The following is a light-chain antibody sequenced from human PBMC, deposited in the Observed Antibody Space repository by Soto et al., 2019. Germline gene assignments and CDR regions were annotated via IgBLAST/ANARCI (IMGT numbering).Light chain of an antibody. CDR2: DAS. CDR3: QQYNSYSRT. Sequence: DIQMTQSPSTLSASVGDRVTITCRASQSISSWLAWYQQKPGKAPKLLIYDASSLESVVRSRFSGSGSGTEFTLTISSLQPDDFATYYCQQYNSYSRTFGQGTKVEIK. J-gene: IGKJ1*01. V-gene: IGKV1-5*01. CDR1: QSISSW.